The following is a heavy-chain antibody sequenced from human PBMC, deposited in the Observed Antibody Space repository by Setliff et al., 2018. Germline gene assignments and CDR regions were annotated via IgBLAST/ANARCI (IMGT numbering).Heavy chain of an antibody. CDR3: ARDTGVRGQDTTGYYGGGFAY. V-gene: IGHV7-4-1*02. CDR2: INTKTGNP. J-gene: IGHJ4*02. D-gene: IGHD3-22*01. CDR1: GYIFTSYG. Sequence: ASVKVSCKASGYIFTSYGFSWVRQAPGQGLEWMGWINTKTGNPTYAQAFRGRLVFSLDTSVSTAYLQITSLKAEDTAVYYCARDTGVRGQDTTGYYGGGFAYWGQGALVTVSS.